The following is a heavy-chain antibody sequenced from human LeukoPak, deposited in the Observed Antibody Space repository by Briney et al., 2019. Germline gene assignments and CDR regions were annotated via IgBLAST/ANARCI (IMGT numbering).Heavy chain of an antibody. CDR2: INPDSGGT. CDR3: ARDRGLRLGDFSLNSDYFDF. CDR1: GYTSTGYY. D-gene: IGHD3-16*01. J-gene: IGHJ4*02. V-gene: IGHV1-2*02. Sequence: ASVKVSCKASGYTSTGYYMHWVRQAPGQGLEWMGWINPDSGGTTDAQKFQGRVTMTRDTSISTVYLEVNRLTSDDTAVYYCARDRGLRLGDFSLNSDYFDFWGQGTLVTVSS.